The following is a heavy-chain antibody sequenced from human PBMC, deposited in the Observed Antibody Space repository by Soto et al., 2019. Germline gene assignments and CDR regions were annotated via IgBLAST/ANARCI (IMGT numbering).Heavy chain of an antibody. V-gene: IGHV4-39*07. Sequence: SETLSLTCTVSGGSISSSSYYWGWIRQPPGKGLEWIGSIYYSGSTYYADSVKGRFTISRDNSKNTLYLQMNSLRAEDTAVYYCAKVQDRSSVTRGYYYYYGMDVWGQGTTVTVSS. CDR1: GGSISSSSYY. CDR2: IYYSGST. CDR3: AKVQDRSSVTRGYYYYYGMDV. J-gene: IGHJ6*02. D-gene: IGHD6-13*01.